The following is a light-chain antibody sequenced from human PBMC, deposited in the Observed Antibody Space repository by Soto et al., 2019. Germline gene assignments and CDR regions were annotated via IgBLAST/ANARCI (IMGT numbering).Light chain of an antibody. Sequence: DIQMTQSPSSLSASVGDRVTITCRASQSISSYLNWYQQKPGKAPKLLIYAASSLQSGVPSRFSGSGSGTDFTLTISSLQPEDFATYDCQQSYSTPPTFGQGTTLEIK. J-gene: IGKJ2*01. CDR1: QSISSY. CDR3: QQSYSTPPT. V-gene: IGKV1-39*01. CDR2: AAS.